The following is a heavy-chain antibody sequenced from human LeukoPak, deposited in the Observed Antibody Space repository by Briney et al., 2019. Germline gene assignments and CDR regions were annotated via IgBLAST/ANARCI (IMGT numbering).Heavy chain of an antibody. V-gene: IGHV3-23*01. CDR2: ISGSGGST. CDR1: GFTFSSYA. Sequence: GGSLRLSCAASGFTFSSYAMSWVRQAPGKGLEWVSAISGSGGSTYYADSVKGRFTISRDNAKNSLYLQMNSLRAEDTAVYYCARDLMETSPWTTEGFDPWGQGTLVTVSS. D-gene: IGHD3/OR15-3a*01. CDR3: ARDLMETSPWTTEGFDP. J-gene: IGHJ5*02.